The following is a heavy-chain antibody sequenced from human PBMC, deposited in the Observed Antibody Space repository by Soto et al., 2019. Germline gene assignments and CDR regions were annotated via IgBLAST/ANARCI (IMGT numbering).Heavy chain of an antibody. D-gene: IGHD2-8*01. Sequence: QVQLVQSGAEVKKPGASVKVSCKASGYTFTSYAMHWVRQAPGQRLEWMGWINAGNGNTKYSQKFQGRVTITRDTSASTVYMERISLRSEDTAVYYCARDRGYYPYYYGMAVWGQGTTVT. CDR3: ARDRGYYPYYYGMAV. CDR2: INAGNGNT. V-gene: IGHV1-3*01. J-gene: IGHJ6*02. CDR1: GYTFTSYA.